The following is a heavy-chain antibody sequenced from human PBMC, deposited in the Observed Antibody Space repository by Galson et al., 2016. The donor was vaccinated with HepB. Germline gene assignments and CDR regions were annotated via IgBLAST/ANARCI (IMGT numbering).Heavy chain of an antibody. J-gene: IGHJ4*02. V-gene: IGHV3-7*03. CDR2: IKQDGSER. Sequence: SLRLSCAASGFTFSSHWMSWVHQAPGKGLEWVANIKQDGSERYYVDSVKGRFTISRDNAKNSLYLQMNSLRVEDTAVYYCAHAPNLYYFDNWGQGTLVTASS. CDR3: AHAPNLYYFDN. D-gene: IGHD2-2*01. CDR1: GFTFSSHW.